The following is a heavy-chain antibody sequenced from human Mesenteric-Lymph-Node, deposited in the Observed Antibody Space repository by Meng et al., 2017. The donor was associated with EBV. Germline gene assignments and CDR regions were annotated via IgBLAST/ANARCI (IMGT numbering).Heavy chain of an antibody. Sequence: ESGPRSVKLSGPLSLPCAVSGGSVSCDSWWTWFRQPPGKGLEWIGEIHHSGATNYNPSLKSRVTISVDKSKNQFSLKLSSVTAADAAVYFCASVIYGSGLNSWFDPWGHGTLVTVSS. CDR2: IHHSGAT. CDR1: GGSVSCDSW. V-gene: IGHV4-4*02. J-gene: IGHJ5*02. D-gene: IGHD3-10*01. CDR3: ASVIYGSGLNSWFDP.